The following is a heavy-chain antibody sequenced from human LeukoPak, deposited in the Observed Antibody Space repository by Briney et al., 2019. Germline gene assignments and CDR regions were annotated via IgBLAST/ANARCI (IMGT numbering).Heavy chain of an antibody. V-gene: IGHV4-59*08. D-gene: IGHD6-19*01. CDR1: GGSISSYY. J-gene: IGHJ3*02. CDR3: ARRRIAVAGNAFDI. Sequence: SETLSLTCTVSGGSISSYYWGWIRQPPGKGLEWIGYIYYSGSTNYNPSLKSRVTISVDTSKNQFSLKLSSVTAADTAVYYCARRRIAVAGNAFDIWGQGTMVTVSS. CDR2: IYYSGST.